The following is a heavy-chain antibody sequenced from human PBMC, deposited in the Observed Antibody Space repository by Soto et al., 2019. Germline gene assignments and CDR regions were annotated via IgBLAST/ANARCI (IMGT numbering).Heavy chain of an antibody. CDR2: IYYSGST. CDR1: EGSSSGSSGY. Sequence: SETQSVTWSVAEGSSSGSSGYCGWIRQPPGKGLEWIGSIYYSGSTYYNPSLKSRVTISVDTSKNQFSLKLSSVTAADTAVYYSARHLQAYY. D-gene: IGHD4-4*01. CDR3: ARHLQAYY. J-gene: IGHJ6*01. V-gene: IGHV4-39*01.